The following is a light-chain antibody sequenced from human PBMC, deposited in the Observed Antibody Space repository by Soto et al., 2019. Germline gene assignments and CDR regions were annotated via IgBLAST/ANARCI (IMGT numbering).Light chain of an antibody. CDR1: QNISSW. V-gene: IGKV1-12*01. CDR2: SAS. CDR3: QRANSLPPT. J-gene: IGKJ5*01. Sequence: DIQMTQSPSSLSPSVGDRVTITCQASQNISSWLAWYQQKPGQAPKLLIYSASILQTGVPSRFSGSGSGTDFTLTISSLQPEDFATYYCQRANSLPPTFGQGTRLEI.